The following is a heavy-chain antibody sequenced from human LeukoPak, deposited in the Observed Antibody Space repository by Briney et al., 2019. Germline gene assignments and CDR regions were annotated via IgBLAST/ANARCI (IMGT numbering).Heavy chain of an antibody. CDR3: AREGTVVGAVAGYLDQ. D-gene: IGHD6-19*01. V-gene: IGHV4-30-2*01. J-gene: IGHJ4*02. CDR1: GGSISSSGYY. Sequence: PSETLSLTCDVSGGSISSSGYYWNWIRQPPGKGPEWIGYIYHSGATYYNPSLKSRVTISVDRSKNQFSLKLTSVTAADTAVYYCAREGTVVGAVAGYLDQWGQGTLATVSS. CDR2: IYHSGAT.